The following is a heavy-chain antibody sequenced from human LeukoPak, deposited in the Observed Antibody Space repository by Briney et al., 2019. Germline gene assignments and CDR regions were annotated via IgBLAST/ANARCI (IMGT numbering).Heavy chain of an antibody. CDR1: GFTVSSNS. CDR2: IYSDNT. D-gene: IGHD2/OR15-2a*01. J-gene: IGHJ3*02. V-gene: IGHV3-53*01. CDR3: ARRLYIVRGAFDI. Sequence: GGSLRLSCTVSGFTVSSNSMSWVRQAPGKGLEWVSFIYSDNTHYSDSVKGRFTISRDNSKNTVHLQMNNLRAEDTAMYFCARRLYIVRGAFDIWGQGTMVTVSS.